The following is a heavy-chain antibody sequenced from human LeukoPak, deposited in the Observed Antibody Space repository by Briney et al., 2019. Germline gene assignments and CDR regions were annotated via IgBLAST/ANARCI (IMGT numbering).Heavy chain of an antibody. CDR1: GYSFGSYY. V-gene: IGHV1-46*01. Sequence: ASVKVSCKASGYSFGSYYMHWVRQAPGQGLEWVGIINPDVGSTSYAQRFQGRITLTRDTSTSTVYMELSSLRFDDTAVYYCARAPDNYGIDDYWGQGTLVTVSS. D-gene: IGHD5-24*01. J-gene: IGHJ4*02. CDR3: ARAPDNYGIDDY. CDR2: INPDVGST.